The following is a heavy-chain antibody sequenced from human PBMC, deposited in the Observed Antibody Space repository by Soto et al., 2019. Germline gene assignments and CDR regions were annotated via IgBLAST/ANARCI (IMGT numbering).Heavy chain of an antibody. CDR3: AGQNYYDSSGYYPLDY. D-gene: IGHD3-22*01. CDR2: IIPIFGTA. V-gene: IGHV1-69*06. Sequence: SVKVSCKASEGTFSSYAISWVRQAPGQGLEWMGGIIPIFGTANYAQKCQGRVTITADKSTSTAYMELSSLRSEDTAVYYCAGQNYYDSSGYYPLDYWGQGTLVTVSS. CDR1: EGTFSSYA. J-gene: IGHJ4*02.